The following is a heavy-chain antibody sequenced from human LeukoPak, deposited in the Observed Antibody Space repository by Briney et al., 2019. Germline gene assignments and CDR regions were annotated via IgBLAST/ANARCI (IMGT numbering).Heavy chain of an antibody. Sequence: SETLSFTCAVYGGSFSGYYWSWIRQPPGKGLEWIGEINHSGSTNYNPSLKSRVTISVDTSKNQFSLKLSSVTAADTAVYYCARTPGRYSSSSGYFQHWGQGTLVTVSS. CDR2: INHSGST. V-gene: IGHV4-34*01. CDR1: GGSFSGYY. D-gene: IGHD6-6*01. CDR3: ARTPGRYSSSSGYFQH. J-gene: IGHJ1*01.